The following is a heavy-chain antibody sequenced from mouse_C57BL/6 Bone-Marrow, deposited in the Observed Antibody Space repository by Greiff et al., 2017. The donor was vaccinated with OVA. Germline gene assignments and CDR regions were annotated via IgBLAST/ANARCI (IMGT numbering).Heavy chain of an antibody. Sequence: DVKLVESGGGLVKPGGSLKLSCAASGFTFSSYAMSWVRQTPEKRLEWVATISDGGSYTYYPDNVKGRFTISRANANNNLYLQMSQLKSYVTAMYYFARDTYDYDVPYFDYWGQGTTLTVSA. J-gene: IGHJ2*01. D-gene: IGHD2-4*01. V-gene: IGHV5-4*01. CDR1: GFTFSSYA. CDR3: ARDTYDYDVPYFDY. CDR2: ISDGGSYT.